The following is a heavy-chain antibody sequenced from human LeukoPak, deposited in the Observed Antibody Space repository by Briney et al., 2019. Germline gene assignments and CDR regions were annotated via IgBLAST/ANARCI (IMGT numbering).Heavy chain of an antibody. V-gene: IGHV4-59*08. J-gene: IGHJ3*02. CDR2: IYYSGST. CDR1: GGSISSYY. Sequence: PSETLSLTCTVSGGSISSYYWSWIRQPPGKGLEWIGYIYYSGSTNYNPSLKSRVTISVDTSKNQFSLKLSSVTAADTAVYYCARQATTGYSSGWYLGGAEGAAFDIWGQGTMVTVSS. D-gene: IGHD6-19*01. CDR3: ARQATTGYSSGWYLGGAEGAAFDI.